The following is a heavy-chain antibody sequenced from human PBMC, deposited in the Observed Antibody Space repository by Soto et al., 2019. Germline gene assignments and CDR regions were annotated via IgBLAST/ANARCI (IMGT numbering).Heavy chain of an antibody. CDR3: ARGQEQLVGMDV. CDR1: GGTFSSYA. V-gene: IGHV1-69*13. Sequence: SVNVSCKASGGTFSSYALSWVRQAPGQGLEWMGGIIPIFGTANYAQKFQGRVTITADESTSTAYMELSSLRSEDTAVYYCARGQEQLVGMDVWGQGTTVTVSS. CDR2: IIPIFGTA. D-gene: IGHD6-6*01. J-gene: IGHJ6*02.